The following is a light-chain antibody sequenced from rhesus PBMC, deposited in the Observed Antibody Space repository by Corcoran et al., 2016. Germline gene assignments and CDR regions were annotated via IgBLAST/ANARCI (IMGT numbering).Light chain of an antibody. CDR2: AAS. J-gene: IGKJ3*01. CDR3: QHSYGTPFT. CDR1: ENVNNY. Sequence: DIQMTQSPSSLSASVGDRVTITCRASENVNNYLYWYQQKPGKAPKLLIYAASTLQSGVPSRFSGSGSGTDYTFTISSLQPEDVATYYCQHSYGTPFTFGPGTKLDIK. V-gene: IGKV1-74*01.